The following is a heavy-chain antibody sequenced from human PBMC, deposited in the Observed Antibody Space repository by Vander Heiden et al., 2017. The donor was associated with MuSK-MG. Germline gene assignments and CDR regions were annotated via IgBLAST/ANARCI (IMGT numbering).Heavy chain of an antibody. CDR3: ARGFGDSYGMDV. CDR1: GGSFSGYH. J-gene: IGHJ6*02. Sequence: QVQLQQWGAGLLKTSETLSFTCAVYGGSFSGYHWSWIRQPPGKGLEWIGEINHSGSTNYNPSLKSRVTISVDTSKNQLSLKLNSVTAADTAVYYCARGFGDSYGMDVWGQGTTVTVSS. D-gene: IGHD3-10*01. CDR2: INHSGST. V-gene: IGHV4-34*01.